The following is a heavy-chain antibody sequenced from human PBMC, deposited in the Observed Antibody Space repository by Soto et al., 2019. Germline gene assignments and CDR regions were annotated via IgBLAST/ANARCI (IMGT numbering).Heavy chain of an antibody. D-gene: IGHD3-10*01. CDR2: ISGSGGST. Sequence: GGSLRLSCAASGFTFSSYAMSWVRQAPGKGLEWVSAISGSGGSTYHADSVKGRFTISRDNSKNTLYLQMNSLRAEDTAVYYCAKTAGSGSYYSNYYYYGMDVWGQGTTVTVSS. V-gene: IGHV3-23*01. CDR1: GFTFSSYA. J-gene: IGHJ6*02. CDR3: AKTAGSGSYYSNYYYYGMDV.